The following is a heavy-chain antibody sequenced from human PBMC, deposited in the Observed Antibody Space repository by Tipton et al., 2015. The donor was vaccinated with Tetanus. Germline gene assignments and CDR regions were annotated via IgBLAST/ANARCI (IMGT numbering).Heavy chain of an antibody. CDR1: GYTFTSYG. CDR2: ISAYNGNT. D-gene: IGHD5-24*01. V-gene: IGHV1-18*01. CDR3: ARDEGRDGYNSGTDDAFDI. Sequence: QLVQSGAEVKKPGASVKVSCKASGYTFTSYGISWVRQAPGQGLEWMGWISAYNGNTNYAQKLQGRVTMTTDTSTSTAYMELRSLRSDDTAVYYCARDEGRDGYNSGTDDAFDIWGQGTMVTVSS. J-gene: IGHJ3*02.